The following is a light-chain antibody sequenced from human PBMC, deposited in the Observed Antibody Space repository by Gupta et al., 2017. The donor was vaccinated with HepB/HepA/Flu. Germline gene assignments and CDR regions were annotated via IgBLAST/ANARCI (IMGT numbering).Light chain of an antibody. V-gene: IGKV3-11*01. Sequence: IVFTQSPATLSLSPGERTTLPCRASQRVSSYLAWYQQKPGQTPRLLIYDASNSANTIPARISSSGSSTEFTLTISSRVPQDFVVYYCRQRSNWPSAFGQGTKVEIK. CDR2: DAS. CDR3: RQRSNWPSA. CDR1: QRVSSY. J-gene: IGKJ1*01.